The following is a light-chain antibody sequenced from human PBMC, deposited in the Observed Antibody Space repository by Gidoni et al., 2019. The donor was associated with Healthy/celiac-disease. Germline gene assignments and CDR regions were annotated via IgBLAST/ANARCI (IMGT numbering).Light chain of an antibody. CDR3: QVWDSSSDHYV. CDR1: NIGSKS. CDR2: DDS. V-gene: IGLV3-21*02. Sequence: SYVLPPPPSVSVAPGQTARITWGGNNIGSKSVHWYQQKPGQAPGLVVYDDSDRPSGIPERFSGSNSGNTATLTISRVEAGDEADYYCQVWDSSSDHYVFGTGTKVTVL. J-gene: IGLJ1*01.